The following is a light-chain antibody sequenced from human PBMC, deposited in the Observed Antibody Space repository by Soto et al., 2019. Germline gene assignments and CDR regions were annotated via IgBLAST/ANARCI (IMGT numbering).Light chain of an antibody. CDR1: QNIKNY. CDR3: QQSYSRPWR. V-gene: IGKV1-39*01. Sequence: DIQMTQSPSSLSASIGDRVTISCRTSQNIKNYLNWYQQQRGKAPKLLVYAASTLQSGVPSRFTGSGSGTDLTLTIGSLLPEDFATCFCQQSYSRPWRFGHGTTVEI. J-gene: IGKJ1*01. CDR2: AAS.